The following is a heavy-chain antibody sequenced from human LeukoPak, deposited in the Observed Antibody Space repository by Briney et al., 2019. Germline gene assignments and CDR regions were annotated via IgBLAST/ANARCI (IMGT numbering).Heavy chain of an antibody. CDR3: ARDAIAAKKDAFDI. Sequence: QPGGSLRLSCAVSGFAFSSYAMSWVRQAPGKGLEWVSAISGSGGSTYYADSVKGRFTISRDNAKNSLYLQMNSLRAEDTAVYYCARDAIAAKKDAFDIWGQGTMVTVSS. J-gene: IGHJ3*02. D-gene: IGHD6-25*01. CDR2: ISGSGGST. V-gene: IGHV3-23*01. CDR1: GFAFSSYA.